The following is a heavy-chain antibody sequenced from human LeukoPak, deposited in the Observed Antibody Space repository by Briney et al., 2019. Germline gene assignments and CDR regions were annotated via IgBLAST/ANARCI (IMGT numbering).Heavy chain of an antibody. CDR2: IYSSGST. V-gene: IGHV4-59*01. Sequence: SETLSLTCTVSGGSISSYYWSWIRQPPGKGLEWIGYIYSSGSTNYNPSLKSRVTISVDTSKNQFSLKLSSVTAADTAVYYCAREAVVVVAANGNPSAGAFDIWGQGTMVTVSS. CDR1: GGSISSYY. D-gene: IGHD2-15*01. CDR3: AREAVVVVAANGNPSAGAFDI. J-gene: IGHJ3*02.